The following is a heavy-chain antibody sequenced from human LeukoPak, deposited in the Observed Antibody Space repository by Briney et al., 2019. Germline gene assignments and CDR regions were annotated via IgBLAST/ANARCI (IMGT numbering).Heavy chain of an antibody. Sequence: PSETLSLTCAVSGYSISSGYYWGWIRQPPGKGLEWIGSIYHSGSTYYNPSLKSRVTISVDTSKNQFSLKLSSVTAADTAVYYCARLGAIRYYYYGMDVWGQGTTVTVSS. V-gene: IGHV4-38-2*01. D-gene: IGHD1-26*01. CDR3: ARLGAIRYYYYGMDV. J-gene: IGHJ6*02. CDR2: IYHSGST. CDR1: GYSISSGYY.